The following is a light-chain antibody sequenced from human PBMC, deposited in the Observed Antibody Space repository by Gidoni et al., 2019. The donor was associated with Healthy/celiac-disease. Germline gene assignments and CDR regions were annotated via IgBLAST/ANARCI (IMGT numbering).Light chain of an antibody. J-gene: IGLJ2*01. CDR3: AAWDDSLNGPV. Sequence: QSVLTQPPSPSGTPGPRVTISCSGSSSNIGSNTVNWYQQLPGTAPKHLIYSNNQRTSGVPDRLSGSKSGTSASLAISGLQSEDEDDYYCAAWDDSLNGPVFGGGTKLTVL. CDR2: SNN. CDR1: SSNIGSNT. V-gene: IGLV1-44*01.